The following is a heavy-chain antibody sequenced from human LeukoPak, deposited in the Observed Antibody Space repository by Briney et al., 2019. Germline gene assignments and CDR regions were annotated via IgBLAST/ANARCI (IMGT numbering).Heavy chain of an antibody. D-gene: IGHD3-22*01. CDR3: ARYYYDSSGYLPYSYYGMDV. Sequence: SETLSLTCTVSGGSISSGGYYWSWIRQHPGKGLEWIRYIYYSGSTYYNPSLKSRVTISVDTSKNQFSLKLSSVTAADTAVYYCARYYYDSSGYLPYSYYGMDVWGQGTTVTVSS. CDR2: IYYSGST. J-gene: IGHJ6*02. V-gene: IGHV4-31*03. CDR1: GGSISSGGYY.